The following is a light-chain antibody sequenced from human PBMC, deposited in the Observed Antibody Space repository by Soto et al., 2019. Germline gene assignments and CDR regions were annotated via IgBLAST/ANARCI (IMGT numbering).Light chain of an antibody. CDR2: EVN. J-gene: IGLJ2*01. Sequence: QSALTQPPSASGSPGQSVTISCTGTSSDVGGYNFVSWYQQHPGKAPKLMIYEVNERPSGVPDRFSGSKSGNTASLTVSGLQAEDEADYYCSSYAGGNNLLFGGGTKVTVL. V-gene: IGLV2-8*01. CDR1: SSDVGGYNF. CDR3: SSYAGGNNLL.